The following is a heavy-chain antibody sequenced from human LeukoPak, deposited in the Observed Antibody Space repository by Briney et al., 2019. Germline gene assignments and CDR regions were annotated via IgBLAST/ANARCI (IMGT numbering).Heavy chain of an antibody. V-gene: IGHV3-15*01. Sequence: PGGSLRLSCAASGFTFSNAWMSWVRQAPGKGLEWVGHIKSKTDAGTIDYAAPVKGRFTISRDDSKNTLYLQMNSLKTEDTAVYYCTTRGYSYGYVDYWGQGTLVTVSS. CDR2: IKSKTDAGTI. CDR1: GFTFSNAW. CDR3: TTRGYSYGYVDY. J-gene: IGHJ4*02. D-gene: IGHD5-18*01.